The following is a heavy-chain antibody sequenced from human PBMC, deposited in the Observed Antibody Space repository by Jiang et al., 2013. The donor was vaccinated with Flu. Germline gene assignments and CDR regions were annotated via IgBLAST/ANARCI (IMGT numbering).Heavy chain of an antibody. V-gene: IGHV4-4*02. D-gene: IGHD3-22*01. CDR2: IHHSGTT. J-gene: IGHJ4*02. Sequence: GLVKPSGTLSLTCAVSGESITSESWWSWVRQPPGKGLEWIGEIHHSGTTNYNPSLSSRVAISVDKSKDQFSLKLTSVTAADTAFYYCARNGYYSHDYWGQGTLVTVSS. CDR1: GESITSESW. CDR3: ARNGYYSHDY.